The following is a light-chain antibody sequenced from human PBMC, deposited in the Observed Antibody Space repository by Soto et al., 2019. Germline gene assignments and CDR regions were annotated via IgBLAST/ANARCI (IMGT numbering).Light chain of an antibody. Sequence: QSALTQPPSVSAAPGQKVTISCSGSTSNIGKNYVSWYQQVPGAPPKLLIYENNKRPSGIPDRFSGSKSGTSGTLAITGLQTGDEADYFCATWDSSLGAVVFGGGTKLTVL. CDR2: ENN. V-gene: IGLV1-51*01. J-gene: IGLJ2*01. CDR1: TSNIGKNY. CDR3: ATWDSSLGAVV.